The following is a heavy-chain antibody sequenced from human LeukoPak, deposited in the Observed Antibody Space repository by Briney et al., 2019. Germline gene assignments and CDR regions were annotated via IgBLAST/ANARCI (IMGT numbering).Heavy chain of an antibody. D-gene: IGHD3-9*01. V-gene: IGHV3-11*01. CDR1: GYTFTDYY. J-gene: IGHJ1*01. CDR3: ARDGHYDILTGYFQD. Sequence: GGSLRLSCAASGYTFTDYYMSWIRQAPGKGLKWVSYITNSGTTIYYADSVKGRFTISRDNAKNSLYLQMNSLRAEDTAVYYCARDGHYDILTGYFQDWGQGTLVTVSS. CDR2: ITNSGTTI.